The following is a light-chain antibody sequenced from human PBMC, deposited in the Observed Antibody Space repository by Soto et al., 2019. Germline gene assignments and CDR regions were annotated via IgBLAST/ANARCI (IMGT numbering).Light chain of an antibody. CDR2: AAS. J-gene: IGKJ3*01. V-gene: IGKV1-9*01. CDR3: QQLTSYPLT. Sequence: DIQLTQSPSFLSASVGDRVTITCRASQGISSYLAWYQQKPGKAPKLLIYAASTLQSGVPSRFSGSGSGTEFTLTISSLQPEDVATYYCQQLTSYPLTFGPGNKVDSK. CDR1: QGISSY.